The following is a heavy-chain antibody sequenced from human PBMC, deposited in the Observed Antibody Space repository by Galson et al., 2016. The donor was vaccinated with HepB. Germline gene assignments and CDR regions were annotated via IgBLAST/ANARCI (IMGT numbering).Heavy chain of an antibody. CDR1: GFTFRSYG. D-gene: IGHD3-10*01. CDR3: AKDGWFGERDYYYYGMDV. Sequence: SLRLSCAASGFTFRSYGMHWVRQAPGKGLEWVAVIWYDGSNKYYTDSVKGRFTISRDNSKNTRYLKMNSLRAEDTAVYYCAKDGWFGERDYYYYGMDVWGQGTTVTVPS. CDR2: IWYDGSNK. J-gene: IGHJ6*02. V-gene: IGHV3-33*06.